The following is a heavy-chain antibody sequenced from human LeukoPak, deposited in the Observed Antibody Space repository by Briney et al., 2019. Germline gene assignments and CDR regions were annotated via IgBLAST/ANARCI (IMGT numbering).Heavy chain of an antibody. CDR2: ISAYNGNT. Sequence: VASVKVSCKASGYTFTSYGISWVRQAPGQGLEWMGWISAYNGNTNYAQKLQGRVTMTTDTSTSTAYMELRSLRSDDTAVYYCALCYYDSSGYSNFDYWGQGTLVTVSS. CDR3: ALCYYDSSGYSNFDY. J-gene: IGHJ4*02. D-gene: IGHD3-22*01. V-gene: IGHV1-18*01. CDR1: GYTFTSYG.